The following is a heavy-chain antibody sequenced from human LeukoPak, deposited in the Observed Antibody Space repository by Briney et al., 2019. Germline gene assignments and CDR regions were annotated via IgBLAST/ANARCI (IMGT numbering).Heavy chain of an antibody. CDR3: ARDIEAVGICFDY. V-gene: IGHV3-7*01. Sequence: PGGPLRLSCEASGFSFSSYGMNGVRQPPGKGPEWVANINQDGTEKYYVDSVKGRFTISRDNAQNSLYLQMNSLRAEDAAVYYCARDIEAVGICFDYWGQGILVTVSS. D-gene: IGHD6-13*01. CDR1: GFSFSSYG. J-gene: IGHJ4*02. CDR2: INQDGTEK.